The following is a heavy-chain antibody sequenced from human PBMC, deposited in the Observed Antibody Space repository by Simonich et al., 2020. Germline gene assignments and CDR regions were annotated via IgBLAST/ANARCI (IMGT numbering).Heavy chain of an antibody. Sequence: QVQLQESGPGLVKPSETLSLTCAVSGYSISSGYYWGWIRQPPGKGLEWIGRIYHRGSTNYTPALKSRVTISVDTSKNQFSLKLSSVTAADTAVYYCARVGYSNYYYYGMDVWGQGTTVTVSS. CDR2: IYHRGST. D-gene: IGHD6-13*01. CDR3: ARVGYSNYYYYGMDV. CDR1: GYSISSGYY. V-gene: IGHV4-38-2*01. J-gene: IGHJ6*02.